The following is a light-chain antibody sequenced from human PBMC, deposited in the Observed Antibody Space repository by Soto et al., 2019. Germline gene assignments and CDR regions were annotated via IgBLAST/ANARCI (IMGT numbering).Light chain of an antibody. V-gene: IGLV2-14*01. J-gene: IGLJ2*01. Sequence: QSVLTQPASVSGSPGQSITISCTGTSSDDGGYDFVSWYQQYPGKAPKLIIYEVSNRPSGVSNRFSGSKSINTASLTISGLQAEDEADYYCSSYSNSSPWIFGGGTKLTVL. CDR2: EVS. CDR1: SSDDGGYDF. CDR3: SSYSNSSPWI.